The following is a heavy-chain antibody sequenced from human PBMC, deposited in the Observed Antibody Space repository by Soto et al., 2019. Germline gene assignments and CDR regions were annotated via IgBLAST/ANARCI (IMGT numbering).Heavy chain of an antibody. CDR1: GYTFTSYA. D-gene: IGHD5-12*01. Sequence: QVQLVQSGAEVKKPGASVKVSCKASGYTFTSYAMHWVRQAPGQRLEWMGWINAGNGNTKYSQKFQGRVTITGDTSASTAYMELSSLRSEDTAVYYCARQADGGYNYGYWGQGTLVTVSS. V-gene: IGHV1-3*01. CDR2: INAGNGNT. CDR3: ARQADGGYNYGY. J-gene: IGHJ4*02.